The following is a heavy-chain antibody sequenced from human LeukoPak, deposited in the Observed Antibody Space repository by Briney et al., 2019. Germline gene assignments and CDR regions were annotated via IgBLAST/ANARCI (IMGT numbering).Heavy chain of an antibody. CDR2: IGPNSVGT. Sequence: ASVKVSCKASGYTFTGYYLHWVRQAPGQGLEWMGWIGPNSVGTNYAQNFQGRVTMTRDTSVNTAYMELSSLRSDDTAVYYCAREDDSSGYYYPDYWGQGTLVTVSS. CDR1: GYTFTGYY. CDR3: AREDDSSGYYYPDY. J-gene: IGHJ4*02. V-gene: IGHV1-2*02. D-gene: IGHD3-22*01.